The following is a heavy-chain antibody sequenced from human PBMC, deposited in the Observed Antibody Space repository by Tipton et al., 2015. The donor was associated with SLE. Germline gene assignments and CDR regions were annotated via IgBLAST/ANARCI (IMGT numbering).Heavy chain of an antibody. CDR1: GFTVSSNY. V-gene: IGHV3-53*01. Sequence: SLRLSCAASGFTVSSNYMSWVRQAPGKGLEWVSVIYSGGGTYYADSVKGRFTISRDNSKNTLYLQMNSLRAEDTAVYYCARGEVPTIFGVVLDWGQGTLVTVSS. CDR2: IYSGGGT. CDR3: ARGEVPTIFGVVLD. J-gene: IGHJ4*02. D-gene: IGHD3-3*01.